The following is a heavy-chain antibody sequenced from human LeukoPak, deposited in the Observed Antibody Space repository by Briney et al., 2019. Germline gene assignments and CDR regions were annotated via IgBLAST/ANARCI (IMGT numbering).Heavy chain of an antibody. CDR3: AALDGGYNVGY. J-gene: IGHJ4*02. CDR1: GGTFSSYA. V-gene: IGHV1-69*13. D-gene: IGHD5-24*01. Sequence: VASVKVSCKASGGTFSSYAISWVRQAPGQGLEWMGGIIPIFGTANYAQKFQGRVTITADESTSTAYMELSSLRSEDTAVYYCAALDGGYNVGYWGQGTLVTVSS. CDR2: IIPIFGTA.